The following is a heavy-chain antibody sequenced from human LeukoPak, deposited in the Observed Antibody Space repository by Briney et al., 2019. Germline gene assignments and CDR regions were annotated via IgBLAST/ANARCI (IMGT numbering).Heavy chain of an antibody. D-gene: IGHD6-6*01. CDR3: ARDRPLIAARPNWFDP. J-gene: IGHJ5*02. CDR1: GGSISSGGYY. Sequence: SETLSLTCTVSGGSISSGGYYWSWIRQHPGKGLEWIGYIYYSGSTYYNPALKSRVTISVDTSKNQFSLKLSSVTAADTAVYYCARDRPLIAARPNWFDPWGQGTLVTVSS. V-gene: IGHV4-31*03. CDR2: IYYSGST.